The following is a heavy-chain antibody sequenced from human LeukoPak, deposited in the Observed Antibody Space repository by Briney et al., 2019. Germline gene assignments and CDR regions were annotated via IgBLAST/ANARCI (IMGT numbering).Heavy chain of an antibody. D-gene: IGHD6-19*01. CDR1: GFSFSDSA. J-gene: IGHJ5*02. CDR2: IEASGGPT. V-gene: IGHV3-23*01. CDR3: AKGSGSGWYGWFAP. Sequence: GESLRLSCAASGFSFSDSAMYWVRQAPGKGLEWVPSIEASGGPTYYADSVKGRFTISRDNSKNTFYLQMNSLRAEDTAVYYCAKGSGSGWYGWFAPWGQGTLVNVSS.